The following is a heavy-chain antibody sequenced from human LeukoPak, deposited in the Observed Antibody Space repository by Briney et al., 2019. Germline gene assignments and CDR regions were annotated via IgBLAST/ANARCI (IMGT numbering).Heavy chain of an antibody. J-gene: IGHJ5*02. CDR3: ARDRGSAVADSWFDP. CDR2: IYYAGST. V-gene: IGHV4-39*02. D-gene: IGHD6-19*01. CDR1: GGSISSSYYY. Sequence: SETLSLTCTVSGGSISSSYYYWGWIRQPPGEGLEWIGNIYYAGSTYDNPSLKSRITMSVDTSKNQFSLRLSSVTAADTAVYYCARDRGSAVADSWFDPWGQGTLVTVSS.